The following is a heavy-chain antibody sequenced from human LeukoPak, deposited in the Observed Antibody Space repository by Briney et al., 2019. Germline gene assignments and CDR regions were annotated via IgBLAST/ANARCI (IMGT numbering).Heavy chain of an antibody. V-gene: IGHV5-51*01. Sequence: GGSLQISCKGSGYRFTSYWIGWGRQMPGKGLEWMGIIYPGDSDTRYSPSFQGQVTISADKAISTAYLQWSSLKASDTAMYYCARRADYCFDYWGQGTLVTVSS. CDR1: GYRFTSYW. D-gene: IGHD2-21*01. CDR3: ARRADYCFDY. CDR2: IYPGDSDT. J-gene: IGHJ4*02.